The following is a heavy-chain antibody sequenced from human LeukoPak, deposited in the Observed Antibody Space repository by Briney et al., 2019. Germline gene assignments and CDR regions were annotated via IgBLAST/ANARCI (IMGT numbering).Heavy chain of an antibody. CDR3: ARDTFYSSGVYGLDV. D-gene: IGHD3-22*01. CDR1: GFIFSSYG. Sequence: GGSLRLSCAASGFIFSSYGMHWVRQAPGKGLEWVAVIYYDGSNKYYADSVRGRFTISRDNSKNTLFLQMSSLRAEDTAVYYCARDTFYSSGVYGLDVWGQGTTVTVS. J-gene: IGHJ6*02. CDR2: IYYDGSNK. V-gene: IGHV3-33*01.